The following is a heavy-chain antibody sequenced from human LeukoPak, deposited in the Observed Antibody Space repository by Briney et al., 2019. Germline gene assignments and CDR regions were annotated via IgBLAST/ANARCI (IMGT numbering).Heavy chain of an antibody. CDR1: GFTFSSYW. D-gene: IGHD5-24*01. Sequence: GGSLRLSCAASGFTFSSYWMHWVRQAPGKGLVWVSYINGYGTTTSYTDSVKGRFTISRDNAKNTLYLQMNNLRAEDTAVYYCARGGGLHWDYWGQGTLVTVSS. V-gene: IGHV3-74*01. CDR2: INGYGTTT. J-gene: IGHJ4*02. CDR3: ARGGGLHWDY.